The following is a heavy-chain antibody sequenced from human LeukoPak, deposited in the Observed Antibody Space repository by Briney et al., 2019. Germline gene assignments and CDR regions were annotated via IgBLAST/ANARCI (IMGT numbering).Heavy chain of an antibody. D-gene: IGHD2-21*01. V-gene: IGHV3-43*02. CDR1: GFSFEDYV. CDR2: ISGDGGGT. Sequence: GGSLRPSXAASGFSFEDYVMHWVRQAPGKGLEWVSLISGDGGGTYYGDSVKGRFTVSRDSSKNSLYLQMNSLRTEDTALYYCAKDSLCGADTCYRHFDYWGQGTLVTVSS. CDR3: AKDSLCGADTCYRHFDY. J-gene: IGHJ4*02.